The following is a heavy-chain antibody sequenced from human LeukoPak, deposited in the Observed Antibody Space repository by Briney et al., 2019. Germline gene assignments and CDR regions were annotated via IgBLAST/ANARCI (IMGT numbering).Heavy chain of an antibody. CDR1: GFTFSSYA. J-gene: IGHJ5*02. CDR2: ISYDGSNK. CDR3: AGTYYYDSSGYYSSRGWFDP. Sequence: PGGSLRLSCAASGFTFSSYAMHWVRRAPGKGLEWVAVISYDGSNKYYADSVKGRFTISRDNSKNTLYLQMNSLRAEDTAVYYCAGTYYYDSSGYYSSRGWFDPWGQGTLVTVSS. D-gene: IGHD3-22*01. V-gene: IGHV3-30-3*01.